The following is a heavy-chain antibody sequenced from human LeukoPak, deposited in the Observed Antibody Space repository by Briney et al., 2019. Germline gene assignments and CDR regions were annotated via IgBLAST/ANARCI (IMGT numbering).Heavy chain of an antibody. CDR2: ISYDGSNK. CDR3: AKDGGSGSLDY. J-gene: IGHJ4*02. V-gene: IGHV3-30*18. Sequence: GSLRLSCAASGFTFSSYGMHWVRQAPGKGLEWVAVISYDGSNKYYADSVKGRFTISRDNSKNTLYLQMNSLRAEDTAVYYCAKDGGSGSLDYWGQGNLATVSS. D-gene: IGHD1-26*01. CDR1: GFTFSSYG.